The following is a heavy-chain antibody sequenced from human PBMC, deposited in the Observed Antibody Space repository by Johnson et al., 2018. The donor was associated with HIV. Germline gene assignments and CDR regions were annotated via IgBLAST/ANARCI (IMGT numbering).Heavy chain of an antibody. CDR3: ARRFFPGITVALDAFDI. CDR2: ISSSGSTI. J-gene: IGHJ3*02. Sequence: QEKLVESGGGLVKPGGSLRLSCAAYGFTFFDYYMSWIRQAPGKGLELVSYISSSGSTIYYADSVKGRFTISRDNAKNSLYLQMNSLRAEDTAVYYCARRFFPGITVALDAFDIWGQGTMVTVSS. CDR1: GFTFFDYY. D-gene: IGHD6-19*01. V-gene: IGHV3-11*04.